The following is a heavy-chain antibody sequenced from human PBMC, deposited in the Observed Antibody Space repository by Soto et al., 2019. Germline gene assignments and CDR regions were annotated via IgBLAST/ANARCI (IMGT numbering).Heavy chain of an antibody. V-gene: IGHV3-33*01. D-gene: IGHD6-6*01. CDR1: GFTFSSYG. CDR3: ARELAEGVYSSSAGGVDY. CDR2: IWYDGSNK. J-gene: IGHJ4*02. Sequence: GGSRRLSCAASGFTFSSYGMHWVRQAPCKGLEWVAVIWYDGSNKYYADSVKGRFTISRDNSKNTLYLQMNSLRAEDTAVYYCARELAEGVYSSSAGGVDYWGQGTLVTVSS.